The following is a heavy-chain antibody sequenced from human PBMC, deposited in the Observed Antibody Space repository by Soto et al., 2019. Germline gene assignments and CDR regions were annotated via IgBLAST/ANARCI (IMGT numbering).Heavy chain of an antibody. D-gene: IGHD2-21*01. J-gene: IGHJ4*02. Sequence: AGGSLRLSCAASGFTFSSYAMHWVRQAPGKGLEWVAVISYDGSNKYYADSVKGRFTISRDNSKNTLYLQMNSLRAEDTAVYYCARGAGGGGDYWGQGTLVTVSS. CDR2: ISYDGSNK. CDR1: GFTFSSYA. CDR3: ARGAGGGGDY. V-gene: IGHV3-30-3*01.